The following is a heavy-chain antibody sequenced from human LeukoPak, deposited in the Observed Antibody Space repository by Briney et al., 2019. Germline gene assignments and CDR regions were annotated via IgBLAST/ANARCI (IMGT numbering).Heavy chain of an antibody. CDR2: MIPIFGTA. CDR1: GGTFSSYA. V-gene: IGHV1-69*13. D-gene: IGHD5-18*01. CDR3: ALNPGYNYGLLDY. Sequence: SVKVSCKASGGTFSSYAISWGRQAPGQGVEWMGGMIPIFGTANSAHKFKRRITITADESTSTAYMELSSLKTEDTAVYSCALNPGYNYGLLDYWGQGTLVTVSS. J-gene: IGHJ4*02.